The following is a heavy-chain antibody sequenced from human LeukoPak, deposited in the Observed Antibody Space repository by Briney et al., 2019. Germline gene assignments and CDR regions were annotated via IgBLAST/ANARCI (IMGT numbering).Heavy chain of an antibody. CDR2: IFTSGST. CDR1: GDSISSYY. CDR3: ARTEESGYSYGYFGYYYYMDV. J-gene: IGHJ6*03. V-gene: IGHV4-4*07. Sequence: SETLSLTCNVSGDSISSYYWTWIRQPAGKGLQWIGRIFTSGSTSYNPSLKSRLTISLDMSKNQFSLKLSSVTAADTAVYYCARTEESGYSYGYFGYYYYMDVWGKGTTVTVSS. D-gene: IGHD5-18*01.